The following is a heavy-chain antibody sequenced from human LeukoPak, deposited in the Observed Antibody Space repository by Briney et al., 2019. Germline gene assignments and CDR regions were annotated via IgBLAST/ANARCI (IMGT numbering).Heavy chain of an antibody. J-gene: IGHJ4*01. CDR2: IKQDGSEK. D-gene: IGHD2-8*01. CDR3: ARRGPGAYIVLMVYADPFNY. V-gene: IGHV3-7*03. CDR1: GFTFSSYA. Sequence: GGSLRLSCAASGFTFSSYAMSWVRQAPGKGLEWVANIKQDGSEKYYVDSVKGRFTISRDNAKNSPYLQMNSLRAEDTAVYYCARRGPGAYIVLMVYADPFNYWGQGTLVTVSS.